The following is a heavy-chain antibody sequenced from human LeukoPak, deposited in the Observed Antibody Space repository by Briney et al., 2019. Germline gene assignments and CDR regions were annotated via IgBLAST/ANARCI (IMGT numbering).Heavy chain of an antibody. Sequence: GESLKISCKGIGDKFSTYWIGWVRQMPGKGLEWMGSIYLGDSDTRYSPSFQGRVSLSADKSASTAYLQWGSLKASDTAIYYCARHVTVTPSYMDVWGKGTTVIVSS. J-gene: IGHJ6*03. V-gene: IGHV5-51*01. CDR3: ARHVTVTPSYMDV. CDR2: IYLGDSDT. CDR1: GDKFSTYW. D-gene: IGHD4-17*01.